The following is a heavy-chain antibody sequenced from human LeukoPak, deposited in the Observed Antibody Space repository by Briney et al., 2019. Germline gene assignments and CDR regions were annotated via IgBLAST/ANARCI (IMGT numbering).Heavy chain of an antibody. Sequence: ASVKVSCKASGGTFSSYAISWVRQAPGQGLEWMGGIIPIFGTANYAQKFQGRVTFTTDESTSTAYMELSSLRSEDTAVYYCARSGDFWSGYSNWFDPWGQGTLVTVSS. CDR1: GGTFSSYA. CDR3: ARSGDFWSGYSNWFDP. V-gene: IGHV1-69*05. CDR2: IIPIFGTA. D-gene: IGHD3-3*01. J-gene: IGHJ5*02.